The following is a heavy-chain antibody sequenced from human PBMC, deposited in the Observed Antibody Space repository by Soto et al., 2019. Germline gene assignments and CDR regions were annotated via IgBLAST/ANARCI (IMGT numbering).Heavy chain of an antibody. CDR2: IKEDGSER. J-gene: IGHJ4*02. D-gene: IGHD3-3*01. CDR1: GFSFGTYW. V-gene: IGHV3-7*03. Sequence: GGSLRLSCAVSGFSFGTYWMSWVRQAPGKGLEWLASIKEDGSERYYLDSVKGRFTISRDNAKDSLSLQMNSLRGEDTAFYYCARDVGPVTIFGEALSGYFDFWGQGTLVTISS. CDR3: ARDVGPVTIFGEALSGYFDF.